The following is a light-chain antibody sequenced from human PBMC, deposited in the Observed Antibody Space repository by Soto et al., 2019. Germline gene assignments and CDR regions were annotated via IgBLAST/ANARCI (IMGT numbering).Light chain of an antibody. V-gene: IGLV2-14*03. Sequence: QSALTPPASVSGSPGQSITISCTGTSSDIGAYISVSWYQHHPGKAPKLMIYAVSNRPSGVSNRFSGSKSGTTASLTISGLQAEDEADYYCSAYTTTRLVFGGGTKLTVL. J-gene: IGLJ2*01. CDR3: SAYTTTRLV. CDR2: AVS. CDR1: SSDIGAYIS.